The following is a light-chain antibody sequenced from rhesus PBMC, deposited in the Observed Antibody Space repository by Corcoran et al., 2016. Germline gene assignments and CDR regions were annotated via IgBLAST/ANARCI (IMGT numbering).Light chain of an antibody. V-gene: IGKV3-42*01. CDR3: QQDYSWPWT. CDR2: GAS. J-gene: IGKJ1*01. Sequence: EIVMTQSPATLSLSPGERATLSCRASQSVSSSLVWFQQKPGQAPKLLIYGASRRATGIPDRCSGSGSGKEFTLTISSLEPEDVGIYYCQQDYSWPWTFGQGTKVEIK. CDR1: QSVSSS.